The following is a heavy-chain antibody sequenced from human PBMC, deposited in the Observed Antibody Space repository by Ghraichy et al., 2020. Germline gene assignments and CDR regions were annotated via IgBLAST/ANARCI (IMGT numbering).Heavy chain of an antibody. V-gene: IGHV3-48*01. CDR3: ARVYYDSDY. CDR2: ISSSSTTI. CDR1: GFTFSSHN. D-gene: IGHD3-22*01. J-gene: IGHJ4*02. Sequence: GGSLRLTCAASGFTFSSHNMNWVRQAPGKGLEWVSYISSSSTTIFYADSVKGRFTISRDNAKNSLYLQMNSLRAEDTAVYYCARVYYDSDYWGQGTLVTVSS.